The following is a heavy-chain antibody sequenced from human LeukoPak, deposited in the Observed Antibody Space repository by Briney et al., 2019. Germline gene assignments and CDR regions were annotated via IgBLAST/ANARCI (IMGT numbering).Heavy chain of an antibody. CDR3: ASSSSGSYYNGFDI. CDR1: GGSIRNYY. D-gene: IGHD3-10*01. CDR2: IFYSGST. Sequence: ASETLSLTCSVSGGSIRNYYWTWIRQPPGKGLEWIGYIFYSGSTNYNPSLKSRVTISLDTSKNRFSLKLNSVTAADTAVYYCASSSSGSYYNGFDIWGQGTMVTVAS. V-gene: IGHV4-59*01. J-gene: IGHJ3*02.